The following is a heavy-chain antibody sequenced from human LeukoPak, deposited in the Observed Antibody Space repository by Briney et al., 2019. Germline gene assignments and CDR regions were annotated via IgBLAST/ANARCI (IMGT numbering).Heavy chain of an antibody. CDR1: GYTFTAYY. CDR2: INPNSGGT. CDR3: ARDADRTYYYYMDV. V-gene: IGHV1-2*02. J-gene: IGHJ6*03. Sequence: ASVKVSCKSSGYTFTAYYIHWVRLAPGQGLEWMGWINPNSGGTNYAQKFQGRVTMTRDTSISTAYMELSSLRYDDTAVYYCARDADRTYYYYMDVWGKGTTVTVSS.